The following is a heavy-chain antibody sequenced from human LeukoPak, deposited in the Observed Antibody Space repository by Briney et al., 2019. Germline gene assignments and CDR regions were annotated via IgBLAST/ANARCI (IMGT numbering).Heavy chain of an antibody. CDR2: IKQDGSEK. Sequence: PGGSLRLSCAASGFTSSSYWMSWVRQAPGKGLEWVANIKQDGSEKYYVDSVKGRFTISRDNAKNSLYLQMNSLRAEDTAVYYCASSISGWYGFDYWGQGTLVTVSS. D-gene: IGHD6-19*01. CDR1: GFTSSSYW. V-gene: IGHV3-7*01. J-gene: IGHJ4*02. CDR3: ASSISGWYGFDY.